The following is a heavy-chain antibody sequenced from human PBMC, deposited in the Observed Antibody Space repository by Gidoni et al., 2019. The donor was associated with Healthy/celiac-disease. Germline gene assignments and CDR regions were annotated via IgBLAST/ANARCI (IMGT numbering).Heavy chain of an antibody. Sequence: EVQLLESGGGLVQPGGSLRLSCAASGFTFSSYAMSWVRRAPGTGLEWVSAISGSGGSTYYAASVKGWFTISRDNSKNTLYLQMNSLRADDTAVYYCAKGAGFGVGATTLTDYWGQGTLVTVSS. CDR1: GFTFSSYA. CDR3: AKGAGFGVGATTLTDY. D-gene: IGHD1-26*01. CDR2: ISGSGGST. J-gene: IGHJ4*02. V-gene: IGHV3-23*01.